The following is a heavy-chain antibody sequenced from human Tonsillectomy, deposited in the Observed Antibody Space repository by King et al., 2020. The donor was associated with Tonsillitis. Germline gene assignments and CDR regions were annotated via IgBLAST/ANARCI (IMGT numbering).Heavy chain of an antibody. CDR3: VRARTGYCTGGSCFSDAFDL. D-gene: IGHD2-15*01. J-gene: IGHJ3*01. CDR1: GFTFNNYD. CDR2: IGTGGDT. Sequence: VQLVESGGGSVQPGESLRLSCAASGFTFNNYDMHWVRQGTGKGLEWVSYIGTGGDTYYAGSVQGRFTISRENVDSSLYLHMNSLRAGDTALYFCVRARTGYCTGGSCFSDAFDLWGKGTMVTVSS. V-gene: IGHV3-13*01.